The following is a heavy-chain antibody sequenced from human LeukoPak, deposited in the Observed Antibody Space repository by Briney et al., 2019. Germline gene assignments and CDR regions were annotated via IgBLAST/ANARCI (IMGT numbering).Heavy chain of an antibody. J-gene: IGHJ4*02. V-gene: IGHV4-39*01. Sequence: SETLSLTCTVSGGSISSSSYYWGWIRQPPGKGLEWIGSIYYSGSTYYNPSLKSRVTISVDTSKNQFSLKLSSVTAADTAVYYCARLQGGSSSPGWGQGTLVTVSS. D-gene: IGHD6-13*01. CDR2: IYYSGST. CDR1: GGSISSSSYY. CDR3: ARLQGGSSSPG.